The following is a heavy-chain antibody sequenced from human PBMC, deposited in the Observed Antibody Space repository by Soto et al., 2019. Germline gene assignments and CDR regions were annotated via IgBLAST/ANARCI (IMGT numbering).Heavy chain of an antibody. CDR1: GDTFKNCV. V-gene: IGHV1-69*01. Sequence: QVQVVQSGGEVRRPGSSVKVSCKASGDTFKNCVISWVRQAPGQGLEWMGGIIPLFGTTDFAKRFQGRLTITTDEYTTTAYMELSRLRSEDTATYYCAAELGFGKLSVVWGQGTTVIVSS. J-gene: IGHJ6*02. CDR3: AAELGFGKLSVV. D-gene: IGHD3-10*01. CDR2: IIPLFGTT.